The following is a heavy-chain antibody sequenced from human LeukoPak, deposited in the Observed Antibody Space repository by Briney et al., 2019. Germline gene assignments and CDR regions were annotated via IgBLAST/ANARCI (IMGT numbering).Heavy chain of an antibody. J-gene: IGHJ4*02. CDR3: ARRSYNSPFRY. V-gene: IGHV4-34*01. D-gene: IGHD5-24*01. CDR1: GGSSSGYY. CDR2: INHSGST. Sequence: SETLSLTCAVYGGSSSGYYWSWIRQPPGKGLEWIGEINHSGSTNYNPSLKSRVTISVDTSKNHFSLNLRSVTAADTAVYYCARRSYNSPFRYWGQGTPVTVSS.